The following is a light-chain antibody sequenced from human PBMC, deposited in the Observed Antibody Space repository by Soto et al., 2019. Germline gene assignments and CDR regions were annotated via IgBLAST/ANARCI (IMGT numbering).Light chain of an antibody. CDR3: QQYGTSALT. J-gene: IGKJ4*02. Sequence: IVLTQSPGTLSLSPGERATLSCRASQSVSSSYLVWYQQRPGQPPRLLIYGTSTRAAGISDRFSGSGSGTDFTLTIYRLEPGDSAVYYGQQYGTSALTFGGGTKVEIK. CDR2: GTS. CDR1: QSVSSSY. V-gene: IGKV3-20*01.